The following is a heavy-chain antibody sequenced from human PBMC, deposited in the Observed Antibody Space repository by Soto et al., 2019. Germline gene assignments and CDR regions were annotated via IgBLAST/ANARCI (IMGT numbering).Heavy chain of an antibody. D-gene: IGHD4-17*01. CDR3: ARDTVTTLWAFDI. CDR2: IYYSGST. J-gene: IGHJ3*02. V-gene: IGHV4-59*01. CDR1: GGSISSYY. Sequence: SETLSLTCTVSGGSISSYYWSWIRQPPGKGLEWIGYIYYSGSTNYNPSLKSRVTISVDTSKNQFSLKLSSVAAADTAVYYCARDTVTTLWAFDIWGQGTMVTVSS.